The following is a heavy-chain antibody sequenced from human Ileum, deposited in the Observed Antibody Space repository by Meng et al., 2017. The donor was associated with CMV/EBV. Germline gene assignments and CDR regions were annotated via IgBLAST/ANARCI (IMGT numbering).Heavy chain of an antibody. CDR2: IKQDGSDK. V-gene: IGHV3-7*04. J-gene: IGHJ4*02. D-gene: IGHD3-10*02. CDR1: GFTFSDYW. CDR3: AKDFWVETVRGDY. Sequence: GGSLRLSCAASGFTFSDYWMSWVRQAPGKGPEWVGNIKQDGSDKFYVGSVEGRFTISRDNAKNSLYLQMNSLRVEDTATYYCAKDFWVETVRGDYWGQGTVVTVSS.